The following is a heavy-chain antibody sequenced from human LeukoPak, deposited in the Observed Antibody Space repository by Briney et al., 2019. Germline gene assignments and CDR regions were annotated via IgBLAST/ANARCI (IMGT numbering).Heavy chain of an antibody. CDR2: IYAGGST. V-gene: IGHV3-NL1*01. CDR1: GSTFRDCG. CDR3: AREGYAAGTRYGMDV. J-gene: IGHJ6*02. D-gene: IGHD3-10*01. Sequence: GTSLRLSCAASGSTFRDCGMHWVRQAPGKGLEWVSVIYAGGSTSYADSVKGRFTISRDSSNNTLYLQMNSLRAEDTAVYYCAREGYAAGTRYGMDVWGQGTTVTVSS.